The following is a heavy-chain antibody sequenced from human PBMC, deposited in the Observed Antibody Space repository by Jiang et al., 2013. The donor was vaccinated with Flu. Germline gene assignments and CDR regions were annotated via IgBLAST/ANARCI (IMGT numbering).Heavy chain of an antibody. V-gene: IGHV4-59*08. J-gene: IGHJ4*02. CDR1: GGSISSYY. D-gene: IGHD4-17*01. CDR2: IYYSGST. Sequence: GLVKPSETLSLTCTVSGGSISSYYWSWIRQPPGKGLEWIGYIYYSGSTNYNPSLKSRVTISVDTSKNQFSLKLSSVTAADTAVYYCARHLSVTGAIDYWGQGTLVTVSS. CDR3: ARHLSVTGAIDY.